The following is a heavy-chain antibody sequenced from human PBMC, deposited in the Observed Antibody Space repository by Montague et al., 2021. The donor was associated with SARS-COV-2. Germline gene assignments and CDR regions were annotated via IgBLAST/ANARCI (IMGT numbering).Heavy chain of an antibody. V-gene: IGHV4-30-2*06. J-gene: IGHJ6*02. D-gene: IGHD3-10*01. CDR2: IYQSGSA. CDR3: ATGTRMYGMDF. CDR1: GGSVSSGDYS. Sequence: TLSLTCVVSGGSVSSGDYSWSWIRQSPGKGLEWIGYIYQSGSAYYNPSLKSRVTISIETSNNQFSLNLRPVTAADTGLYYCATGTRMYGMDFWGQGTTVTVSS.